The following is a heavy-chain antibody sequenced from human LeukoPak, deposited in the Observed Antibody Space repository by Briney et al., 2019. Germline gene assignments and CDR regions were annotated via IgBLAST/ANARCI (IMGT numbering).Heavy chain of an antibody. V-gene: IGHV4-34*01. CDR2: INHSGST. J-gene: IGHJ4*02. CDR1: GGSFSGYY. Sequence: SETLSLTCAVYGGSFSGYYWSWIRQPPGKGPEWIGEINHSGSTNYNPSLKSRVTISVDTSKNQFSLKLSSVTAADTAVYYCASTPSSGGSRITQTPIYDYWGQGTLVTVSS. CDR3: ASTPSSGGSRITQTPIYDY. D-gene: IGHD2-15*01.